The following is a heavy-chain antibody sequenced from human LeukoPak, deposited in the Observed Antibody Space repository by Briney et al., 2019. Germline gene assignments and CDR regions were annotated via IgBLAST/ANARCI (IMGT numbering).Heavy chain of an antibody. V-gene: IGHV3-30*03. CDR2: ISYDGDNK. CDR3: ARVHYNTAMVDIDY. CDR1: GFTFSTYG. D-gene: IGHD5-18*01. Sequence: GGSLRLSCAASGFTFSTYGMHWVRQAPGKGLEWVAVISYDGDNKYFADSVKGRFTISRDNSKNTLSLQMNSLRAEDTATYYCARVHYNTAMVDIDYWGQGTLVTVSS. J-gene: IGHJ4*02.